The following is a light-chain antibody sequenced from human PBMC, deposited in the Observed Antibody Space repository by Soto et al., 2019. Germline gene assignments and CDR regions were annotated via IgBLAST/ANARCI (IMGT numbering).Light chain of an antibody. CDR1: QRVSARY. V-gene: IGKV3-20*01. J-gene: IGKJ1*01. Sequence: IVLTQSPGTLSLSPGDRATLSCRASQRVSARYLAWYQQRPGQAPRLRIYGASSRATGIPDRGSGRGSGTECTLTISSLESEDFAVYDCQQYNNWPLSFGQGTKVEIK. CDR3: QQYNNWPLS. CDR2: GAS.